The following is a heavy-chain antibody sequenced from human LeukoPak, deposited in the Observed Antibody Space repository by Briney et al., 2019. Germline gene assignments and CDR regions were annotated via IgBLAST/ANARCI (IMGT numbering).Heavy chain of an antibody. D-gene: IGHD2-2*02. CDR2: IRSKAYGGTT. Sequence: GGSLRLSCAASGFTFSSYAMSWVRQAPGKGLEWVGFIRSKAYGGTTEYAASVKGRFTISRDDSKSIAYLQMNSLKTEDTAVYYCTRDYCSSTSCYTGYYYYYMDVWGKGTTVTVSS. CDR3: TRDYCSSTSCYTGYYYYYMDV. CDR1: GFTFSSYA. J-gene: IGHJ6*03. V-gene: IGHV3-49*04.